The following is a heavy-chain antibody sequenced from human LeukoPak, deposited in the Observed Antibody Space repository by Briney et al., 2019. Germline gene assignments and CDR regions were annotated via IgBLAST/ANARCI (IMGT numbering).Heavy chain of an antibody. Sequence: ASVKVSCKASGYTFTGYCMRWVRQAPGQGLEWMGWINPKNGGTNYAQKFQGRVTMTRDTSISTANMELSRLRSDDTAVYYCAWEETVTTPMRTYASYYIDVWGKGTTVTISS. CDR1: GYTFTGYC. CDR3: AWEETVTTPMRTYASYYIDV. V-gene: IGHV1-2*02. D-gene: IGHD4-17*01. J-gene: IGHJ6*03. CDR2: INPKNGGT.